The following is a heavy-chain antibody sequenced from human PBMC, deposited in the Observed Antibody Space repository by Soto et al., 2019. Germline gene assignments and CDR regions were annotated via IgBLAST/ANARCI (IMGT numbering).Heavy chain of an antibody. V-gene: IGHV3-48*02. Sequence: EVHLVESGGGLVQPGGSLRVSCAASGFTFSNYAMNWVRQAPGKGLEWVSYISIGSGSIFYADSVKGRFTISRDDAKNSLYLQMNALRDEDTAVYYCVRDDRWAFDFWGQGPMVTVSS. D-gene: IGHD3-22*01. CDR2: ISIGSGSI. CDR3: VRDDRWAFDF. J-gene: IGHJ3*01. CDR1: GFTFSNYA.